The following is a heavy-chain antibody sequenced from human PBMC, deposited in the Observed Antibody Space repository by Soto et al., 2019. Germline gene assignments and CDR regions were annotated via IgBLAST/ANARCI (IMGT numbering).Heavy chain of an antibody. J-gene: IGHJ4*02. Sequence: GGSLRLSCAASGFTFSSYAMLWVRQAPGKGLEWVAVISYDGSNKYYADSVKGRFTISRDNSKNTLYLQMNSLRAEDTAVYYCARDLKRGTSWRIVVVPAAPDYWGQGTLVTVSS. D-gene: IGHD2-2*01. V-gene: IGHV3-30-3*01. CDR1: GFTFSSYA. CDR3: ARDLKRGTSWRIVVVPAAPDY. CDR2: ISYDGSNK.